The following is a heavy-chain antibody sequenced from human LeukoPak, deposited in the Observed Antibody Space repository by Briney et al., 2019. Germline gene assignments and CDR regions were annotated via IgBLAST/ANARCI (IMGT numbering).Heavy chain of an antibody. V-gene: IGHV4-4*02. CDR1: GGSISSSNW. Sequence: PSETLSLTCAVSGGSISSSNWWSWVRQPPGKGLEWIGGIYHSGSTNYNPSLKSRVTISVDKSKNQFSLKLTSVLAADTADYFCARLSDYDVDTSHYMDVWGKGTTVTVSS. D-gene: IGHD3-22*01. J-gene: IGHJ6*03. CDR2: IYHSGST. CDR3: ARLSDYDVDTSHYMDV.